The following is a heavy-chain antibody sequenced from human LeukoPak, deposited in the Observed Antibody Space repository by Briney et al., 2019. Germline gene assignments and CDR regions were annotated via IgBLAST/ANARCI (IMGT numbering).Heavy chain of an antibody. D-gene: IGHD2-15*01. J-gene: IGHJ5*02. CDR2: IYYSGST. Sequence: PSETLSLTCTVSGGSISSYYWSWIRQPPGKGLEWIGSIYYSGSTYYNPSLKSRVTISVDTSKNQFSLKLSSVTAADTAVYYCARDLGVAATSNWFDPWGQGTLVTVSS. V-gene: IGHV4-59*12. CDR3: ARDLGVAATSNWFDP. CDR1: GGSISSYY.